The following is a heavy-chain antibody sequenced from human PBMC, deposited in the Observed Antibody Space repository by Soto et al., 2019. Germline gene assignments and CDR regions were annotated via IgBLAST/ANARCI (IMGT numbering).Heavy chain of an antibody. CDR2: IIPIFGTA. CDR3: ARVGSSSWFVRSTIFDY. D-gene: IGHD6-13*01. Sequence: VKVSCKPSGSTFSSYAISWVRQAPGQGLEWMGGIIPIFGTANYAQKFQGRVTITADESTSTAYMELSSLRSEDTAVYYCARVGSSSWFVRSTIFDYWGQGTLVTVSS. J-gene: IGHJ4*02. V-gene: IGHV1-69*01. CDR1: GSTFSSYA.